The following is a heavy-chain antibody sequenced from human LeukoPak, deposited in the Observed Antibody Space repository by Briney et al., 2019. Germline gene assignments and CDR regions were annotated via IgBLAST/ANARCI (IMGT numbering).Heavy chain of an antibody. CDR1: GGTFSSYA. Sequence: GASVKVSCKASGGTFSSYAISWVRQAPGQGLEWMGRIIPILGIANYAQKFQGRVTITADKSTSTAYMELSSLRSEDTAVYYCASTSSRQDTMVRGVIPFDYWGQGTLVTVSS. CDR3: ASTSSRQDTMVRGVIPFDY. CDR2: IIPILGIA. V-gene: IGHV1-69*04. J-gene: IGHJ4*02. D-gene: IGHD3-10*01.